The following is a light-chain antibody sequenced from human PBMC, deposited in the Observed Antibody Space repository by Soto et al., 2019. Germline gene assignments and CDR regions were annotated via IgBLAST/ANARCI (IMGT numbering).Light chain of an antibody. J-gene: IGKJ5*01. CDR1: QSVLYSSNNKNY. Sequence: DIVMTQSPESLAVSLGERATINCKSSQSVLYSSNNKNYLAWYQQKPGQPPKLLIYWASTRESGVPDRFSGSGSGTDFTLTISSLQAEDVAVYYCQQRGTFGQGTLLEIK. CDR2: WAS. V-gene: IGKV4-1*01. CDR3: QQRGT.